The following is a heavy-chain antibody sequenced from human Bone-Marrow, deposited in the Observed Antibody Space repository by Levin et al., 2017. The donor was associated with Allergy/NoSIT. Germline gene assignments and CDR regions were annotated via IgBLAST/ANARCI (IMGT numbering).Heavy chain of an antibody. CDR2: IFRDGST. CDR1: GVSINSDSYS. D-gene: IGHD3-10*01. Sequence: PSETLSLTCAVSGVSINSDSYSWSWIRQPPGKALEWVGYIFRDGSTSYNPSLRSRATISLDTSRNVFFLRLSSVTAADTAFYFCARGRGGVIISWFDPWGQGTLVTVSS. CDR3: ARGRGGVIISWFDP. J-gene: IGHJ5*02. V-gene: IGHV4-30-2*01.